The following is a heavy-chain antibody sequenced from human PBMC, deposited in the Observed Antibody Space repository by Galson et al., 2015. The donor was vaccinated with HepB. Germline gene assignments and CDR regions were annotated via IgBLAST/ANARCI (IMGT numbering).Heavy chain of an antibody. V-gene: IGHV4-39*01. J-gene: IGHJ4*02. CDR1: GGSISSSSYY. CDR2: IYYTGAT. Sequence: ETLSLTCTVSGGSISSSSYYWGWIRQPPGKGLEWIGTIYYTGATHYNPSLKSRVTISVDTSKNQFSLKLSSVTAADTAVYYCARPIATNDSSGYYLWGQGSLVTVSP. CDR3: ARPIATNDSSGYYL. D-gene: IGHD3-22*01.